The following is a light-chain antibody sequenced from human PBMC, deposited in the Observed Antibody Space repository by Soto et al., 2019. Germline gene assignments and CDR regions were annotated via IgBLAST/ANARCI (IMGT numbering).Light chain of an antibody. Sequence: IVLTQSPATLSLSPGERATLPCRASQSVSNYLAWYQQRPGQAPRLLIYDTSSRATGIPARFRGSGSGTDFTLTISSLEPEDFAVYYCQHHNNWFSWTFGQGTKVDIK. V-gene: IGKV3-11*01. CDR3: QHHNNWFSWT. CDR1: QSVSNY. CDR2: DTS. J-gene: IGKJ1*01.